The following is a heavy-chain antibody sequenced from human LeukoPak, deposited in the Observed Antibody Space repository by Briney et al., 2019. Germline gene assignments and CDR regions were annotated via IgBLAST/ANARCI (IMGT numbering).Heavy chain of an antibody. J-gene: IGHJ6*03. Sequence: PGGSLRLSCAASGFTFSDYYMSWIRQAPGKGLEWVSYISSSGSTIYYADSVKGRFTISRDNAKNSLYLQMNSLRAEDTAVYYCCSNYYYYYMDVWGKGTTVSVS. D-gene: IGHD4-11*01. CDR3: CSNYYYYYMDV. CDR2: ISSSGSTI. CDR1: GFTFSDYY. V-gene: IGHV3-11*01.